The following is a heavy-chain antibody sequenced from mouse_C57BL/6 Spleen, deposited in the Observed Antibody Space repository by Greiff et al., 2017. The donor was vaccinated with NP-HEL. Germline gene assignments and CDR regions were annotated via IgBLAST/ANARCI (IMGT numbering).Heavy chain of an antibody. J-gene: IGHJ1*03. CDR3: ARHYYGSSTGYFDV. D-gene: IGHD1-1*01. CDR1: GYTFTSYW. Sequence: VQLQQPGAELVRPGSSVKLSCKASGYTFTSYWMDWVKQRPGQGLEWIGNIYPSDSETHYNQKFKDKATLTVDKSSSTAYMQLSSLTSEDSAVYYCARHYYGSSTGYFDVWGTGTTVTVSS. V-gene: IGHV1-61*01. CDR2: IYPSDSET.